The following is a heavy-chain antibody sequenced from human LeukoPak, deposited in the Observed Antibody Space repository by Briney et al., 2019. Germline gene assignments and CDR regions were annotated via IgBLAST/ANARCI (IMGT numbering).Heavy chain of an antibody. V-gene: IGHV3-30*18. CDR1: GFTFRASA. D-gene: IGHD3-10*01. Sequence: PGGSLRLSCAASGFTFRASAMHWVRQAPGKGLEWVALISYDGSGKYYGDSAKGRFTISRDNSKNTLDLQMKSLRPEDTAVYYCAKDRGFYGSGMYVIDYWGQGTLVIVSS. CDR3: AKDRGFYGSGMYVIDY. J-gene: IGHJ4*02. CDR2: ISYDGSGK.